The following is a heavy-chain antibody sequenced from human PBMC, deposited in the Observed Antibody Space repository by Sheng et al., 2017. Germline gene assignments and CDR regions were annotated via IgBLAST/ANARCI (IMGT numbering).Heavy chain of an antibody. CDR1: GGSISSSSYY. J-gene: IGHJ3*02. CDR2: IYYSGST. CDR3: ARVVRGSPREGRTFDI. Sequence: QLQLQESGPGLVKPSETLSLTCTVSGGSISSSSYYWGWIRQPPGKGLEWIGNIYYSGSTYYNPSLKSRVTISVDTSKNQFSLKLSSVTAADMAVYCCARVVRGSPREGRTFDIWGQGTMVTVSS. D-gene: IGHD3-10*02. V-gene: IGHV4-39*07.